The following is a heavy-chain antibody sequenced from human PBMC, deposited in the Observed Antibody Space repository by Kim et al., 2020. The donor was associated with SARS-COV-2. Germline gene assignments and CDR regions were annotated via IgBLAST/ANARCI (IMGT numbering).Heavy chain of an antibody. J-gene: IGHJ4*02. CDR3: ASHYGSGSPIHFDY. D-gene: IGHD3-10*01. CDR1: GYTFTSYG. V-gene: IGHV1-18*01. Sequence: ASVKVSCKASGYTFTSYGISWVRQAPGQGLEWMGWISAYNGNTNYAQKLQGRVTMTTDTSTSTAYMELRSLRSDDTAVYYCASHYGSGSPIHFDYWGQGTLVTVSS. CDR2: ISAYNGNT.